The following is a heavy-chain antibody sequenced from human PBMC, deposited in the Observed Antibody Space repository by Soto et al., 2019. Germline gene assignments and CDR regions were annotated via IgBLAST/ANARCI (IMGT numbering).Heavy chain of an antibody. D-gene: IGHD3-10*01. J-gene: IGHJ4*02. CDR2: ISATAGDT. CDR3: AKDGGYYGSGSYYRAYYFDY. CDR1: GFTFSTYA. V-gene: IGHV3-23*01. Sequence: EGQLLESGGGLVQPGGSLRVSCAASGFTFSTYAMSWVRQAPGKGLEWVSAISATAGDTYYADSVRGRFTISRDNSMNALYLQMNSLRAEDTAVYYCAKDGGYYGSGSYYRAYYFDYWGQGTLVTVSS.